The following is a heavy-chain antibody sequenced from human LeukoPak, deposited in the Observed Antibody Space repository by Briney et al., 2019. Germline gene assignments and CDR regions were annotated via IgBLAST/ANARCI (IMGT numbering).Heavy chain of an antibody. J-gene: IGHJ4*02. Sequence: PSETLSLTCTVSGGSISSYYWSWIRQPPGKGLEWIGYIYYSGSTNYNPSLKSRVTISVDTSKNQFSLKLSSVTAADTAVYYCARARCSGGSCYSGAFDYWGQGTLVTVSS. CDR3: ARARCSGGSCYSGAFDY. V-gene: IGHV4-59*01. CDR2: IYYSGST. CDR1: GGSISSYY. D-gene: IGHD2-15*01.